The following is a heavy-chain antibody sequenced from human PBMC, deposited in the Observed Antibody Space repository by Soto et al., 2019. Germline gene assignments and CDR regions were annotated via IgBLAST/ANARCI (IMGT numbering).Heavy chain of an antibody. D-gene: IGHD3-22*01. Sequence: QVQLQESGPGLVKPSQTLSLTCTVSGGSISSGGYYWSWIRQHPGKGLEWIGDIYYSGSTFYNPSLKSRVTISVDTSKNEFALKLSSVTAADTAVYYCARERDSNSIRPAFDIWGQGTMVTVSS. CDR3: ARERDSNSIRPAFDI. CDR2: IYYSGST. CDR1: GGSISSGGYY. J-gene: IGHJ3*02. V-gene: IGHV4-31*03.